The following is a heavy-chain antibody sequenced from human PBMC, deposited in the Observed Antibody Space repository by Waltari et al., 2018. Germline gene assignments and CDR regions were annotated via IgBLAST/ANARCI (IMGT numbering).Heavy chain of an antibody. CDR2: INQSGST. Sequence: QVQLQQWGAGLLKPSETLSLTCAVSGGSFRGYYWSWIRQPPGKGLEWIGEINQSGSTNYNPSLKSRVTISVDTSKNQFSLKLSSVTAADTAVYYCARGLYGVGAFDIWGQGTMVTVSS. V-gene: IGHV4-34*01. D-gene: IGHD3-16*01. CDR3: ARGLYGVGAFDI. CDR1: GGSFRGYY. J-gene: IGHJ3*02.